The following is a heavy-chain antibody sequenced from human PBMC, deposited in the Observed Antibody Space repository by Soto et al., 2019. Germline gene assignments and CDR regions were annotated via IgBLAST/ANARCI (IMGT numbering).Heavy chain of an antibody. CDR2: INSDGSST. J-gene: IGHJ4*02. V-gene: IGHV3-74*01. D-gene: IGHD3-16*02. Sequence: GGSLRLSCAASGFTFSSYWMHWVRQAPGKGLVWVSRINSDGSSTSYADSVKGRFTISRDNAKNTLYLQMNSLRAEDTAVYYCARAQTIFYDYVWGSYRPYDYWGQGTLVTVSS. CDR1: GFTFSSYW. CDR3: ARAQTIFYDYVWGSYRPYDY.